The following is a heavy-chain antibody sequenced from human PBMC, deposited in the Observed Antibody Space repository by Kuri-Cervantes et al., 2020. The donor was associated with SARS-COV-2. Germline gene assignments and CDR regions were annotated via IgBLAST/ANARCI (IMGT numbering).Heavy chain of an antibody. Sequence: GGSLRLSCAASGFTFSNYWMSWVRQGPGKRLEWVANIKQDGNEKYYVDSVKGRFTISRDNAKNSLYLQINSLRAEDTAVFYCARMGWYFDLWGRGTLVTVSS. CDR1: GFTFSNYW. J-gene: IGHJ2*01. V-gene: IGHV3-7*01. CDR3: ARMGWYFDL. CDR2: IKQDGNEK.